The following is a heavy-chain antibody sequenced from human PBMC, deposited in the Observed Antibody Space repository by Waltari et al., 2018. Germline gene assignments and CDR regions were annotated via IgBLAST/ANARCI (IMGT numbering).Heavy chain of an antibody. D-gene: IGHD1-26*01. CDR1: VGSIPSNY. J-gene: IGHJ4*02. CDR3: ARGGTSNFDF. Sequence: QLQLQESGPGLVKPSETLSVTCAVSVGSIPSNYWSWIRQAPGKGLEWIGFLYGGGSSTNYNPSLKSRVTLSVDTSKNQLSLKLSSVTAADTAVYYCARGGTSNFDFWGQGVLVTVSS. V-gene: IGHV4-59*12. CDR2: LYGGGSST.